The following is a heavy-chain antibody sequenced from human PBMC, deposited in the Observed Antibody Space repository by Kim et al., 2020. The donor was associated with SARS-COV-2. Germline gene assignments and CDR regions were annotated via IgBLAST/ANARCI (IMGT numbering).Heavy chain of an antibody. D-gene: IGHD5-18*01. Sequence: DSVKGRFTISRDNSKNTRYLQMNSLRAEDTAVYYCAKDPTRIQLWLEGYWGQGTLVTVSS. J-gene: IGHJ4*02. CDR3: AKDPTRIQLWLEGY. V-gene: IGHV3-23*01.